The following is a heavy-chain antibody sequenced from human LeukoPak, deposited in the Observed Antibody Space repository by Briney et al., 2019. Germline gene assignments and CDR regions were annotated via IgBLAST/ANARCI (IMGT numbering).Heavy chain of an antibody. CDR1: GFTVSSNY. CDR3: ANFHCSSTSCHLSGYFRH. Sequence: GGSLRLSCAASGFTVSSNYMSWVRQAPGKGLEWVSVIYSGGSTYYADSVKGRFTISRDYSKNTLYLQMNSLRAEDTAVYYCANFHCSSTSCHLSGYFRHWGQGTLVTASS. D-gene: IGHD2-2*01. V-gene: IGHV3-53*01. J-gene: IGHJ1*01. CDR2: IYSGGST.